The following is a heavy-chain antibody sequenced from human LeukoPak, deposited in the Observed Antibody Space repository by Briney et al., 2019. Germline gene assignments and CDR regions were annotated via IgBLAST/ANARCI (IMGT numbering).Heavy chain of an antibody. V-gene: IGHV4-59*06. D-gene: IGHD3-16*02. Sequence: SETLSLTCTVSGGSISSYYWSWIRQPPGKGLEWIGYIYYSGTTYYNPSLKSRVTISADMSKNQFSLKLSSVTAADTAVYYCARVFVIDGYGNWFDPWGQGTLVTVSS. CDR1: GGSISSYY. CDR2: IYYSGTT. CDR3: ARVFVIDGYGNWFDP. J-gene: IGHJ5*02.